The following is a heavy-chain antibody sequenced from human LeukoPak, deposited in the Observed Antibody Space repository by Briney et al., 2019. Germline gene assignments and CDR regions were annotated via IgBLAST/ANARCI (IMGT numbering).Heavy chain of an antibody. V-gene: IGHV4-34*01. CDR2: INHSGST. CDR1: GFTFSSSA. J-gene: IGHJ4*02. D-gene: IGHD3-22*01. Sequence: PGGSLRLSCAASGFTFSSSAMSWVRQPPGKGLEWIGEINHSGSTNYNPSLKSRVTISVDTSKNQFSLKLSSVTAADTAVYYCARALYYYDSSGIIDYWGQGTLVTVSS. CDR3: ARALYYYDSSGIIDY.